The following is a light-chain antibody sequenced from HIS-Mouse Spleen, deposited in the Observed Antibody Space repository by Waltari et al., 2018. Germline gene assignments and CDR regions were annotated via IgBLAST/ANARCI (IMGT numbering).Light chain of an antibody. CDR3: QAWDSSTVV. Sequence: SYELTQPPSVSVSPGQTASIPCSGEKLGDKYACWYQQKPGQSPVLVIYQDSKRPSGLPERFSGSNSGNTATLTISGTQAMDEADYYCQAWDSSTVVFGGGTKLTVL. V-gene: IGLV3-1*01. CDR1: KLGDKY. CDR2: QDS. J-gene: IGLJ2*01.